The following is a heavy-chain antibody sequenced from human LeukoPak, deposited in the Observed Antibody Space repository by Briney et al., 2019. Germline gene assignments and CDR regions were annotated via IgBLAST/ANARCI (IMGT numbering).Heavy chain of an antibody. CDR2: IRSKRCDGAT. V-gene: IGHV3-49*04. Sequence: GGSLRLSCTASGFTFGDYAMSWVRQAPGKGLEWVGFIRSKRCDGATEYAASVKGRFTISRDDSKSVAYLHMNSLKTEDTAIYYCTRDIPSGWYYFDFWGQGTLVTVSS. CDR3: TRDIPSGWYYFDF. J-gene: IGHJ4*02. CDR1: GFTFGDYA. D-gene: IGHD6-19*01.